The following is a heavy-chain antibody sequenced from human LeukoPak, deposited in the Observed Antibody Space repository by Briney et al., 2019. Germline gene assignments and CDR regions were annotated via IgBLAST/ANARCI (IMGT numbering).Heavy chain of an antibody. CDR3: ARVFGGGSPGGFDP. V-gene: IGHV4-59*12. CDR1: GESISGFY. Sequence: KTSETLSLTCTVSGESISGFYWNWIRQPPGKGLEWIGYIYYSGSTNYNPSLKSRVTISIDTSKNQFSLKLSSVTAADTAVYYCARVFGGGSPGGFDPWGQGTLVTVSS. J-gene: IGHJ5*02. CDR2: IYYSGST. D-gene: IGHD2-15*01.